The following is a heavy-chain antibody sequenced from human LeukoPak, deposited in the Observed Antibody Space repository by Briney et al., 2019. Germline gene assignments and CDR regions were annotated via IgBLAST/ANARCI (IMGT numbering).Heavy chain of an antibody. CDR2: INHSGST. CDR1: GGSISSGSYY. V-gene: IGHV4-39*01. J-gene: IGHJ4*02. Sequence: SQTLSLTCTVSGGSISSGSYYWSWIRQPPGKGLEWIGEINHSGSTNYNPSLKSRVTISVDTSKNQFSLKLSSVTAADTAVYYCARHHYWRAPDYWGQGTLVTVSS. CDR3: ARHHYWRAPDY. D-gene: IGHD2-15*01.